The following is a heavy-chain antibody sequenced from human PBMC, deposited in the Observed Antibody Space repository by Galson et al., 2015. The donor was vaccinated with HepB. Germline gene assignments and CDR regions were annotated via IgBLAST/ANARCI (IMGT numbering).Heavy chain of an antibody. Sequence: SLRLSCAASGFTFSSYGMHWVRQAPGKGLEWVSGISWNSGTIGYADSVKGRFTISRDNAKNSLYLQMNSLRAEDTALYYCSKNGGGHYGLDVWGQGTTVTVSS. CDR2: ISWNSGTI. CDR3: SKNGGGHYGLDV. CDR1: GFTFSSYG. D-gene: IGHD3-16*01. J-gene: IGHJ6*02. V-gene: IGHV3-9*01.